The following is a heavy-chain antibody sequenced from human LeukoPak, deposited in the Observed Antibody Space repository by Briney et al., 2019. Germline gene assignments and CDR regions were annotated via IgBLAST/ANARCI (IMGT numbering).Heavy chain of an antibody. CDR2: IYYSGST. D-gene: IGHD5-12*01. Sequence: SETLSLTCTVSGVSISSYYWSWLRQPPGKGLEWIGYIYYSGSTNYNPSLKSRVTISVDTSKNQFSLKLSSVPAADTAVYYCAREATTYFDYWGQGTLVTVSS. CDR1: GVSISSYY. V-gene: IGHV4-59*01. CDR3: AREATTYFDY. J-gene: IGHJ4*02.